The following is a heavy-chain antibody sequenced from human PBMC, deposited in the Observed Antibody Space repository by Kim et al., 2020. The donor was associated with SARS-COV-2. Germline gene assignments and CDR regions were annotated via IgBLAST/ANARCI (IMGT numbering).Heavy chain of an antibody. V-gene: IGHV1-69*13. Sequence: SVKVSCKASGGTFSSYAISWVRQAPGQGLEWMGGIIPIFGTANYAQKFQGRVTITADESTSTAYMELSSLRSEDTAVYYCARWSSSWSYYYYYGMDVWGQGTTVTVSS. CDR3: ARWSSSWSYYYYYGMDV. D-gene: IGHD6-13*01. CDR2: IIPIFGTA. CDR1: GGTFSSYA. J-gene: IGHJ6*02.